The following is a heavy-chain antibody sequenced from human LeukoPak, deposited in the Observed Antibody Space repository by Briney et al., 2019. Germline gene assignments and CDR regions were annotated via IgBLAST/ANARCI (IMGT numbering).Heavy chain of an antibody. J-gene: IGHJ4*02. CDR2: ISYDGSNK. CDR1: GFTFSSYA. CDR3: ARDGRVGTIVVMYFDY. D-gene: IGHD3-22*01. V-gene: IGHV3-30-3*01. Sequence: QPGGSLRLSCAASGFTFSSYAMHWVRQAPGKGLEWVAVISYDGSNKYYADSVKGRFTISRDNSKNTLYLQMNSLRAEDTAVYYCARDGRVGTIVVMYFDYWGQGTLVTVSS.